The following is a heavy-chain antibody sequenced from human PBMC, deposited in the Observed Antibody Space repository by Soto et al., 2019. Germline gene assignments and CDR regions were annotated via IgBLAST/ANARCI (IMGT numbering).Heavy chain of an antibody. V-gene: IGHV4-61*01. J-gene: IGHJ6*02. Sequence: LSLTCTVSGGSVSSGNYYWSWIRQPPGKGLEWIGYLYDSGSTDYNPSLKSRVTISVDTSKNQFSLKLSSVTAADTAVYYCARNVKGLVWRYYYGMGVWGQGTTVTVSS. CDR1: GGSVSSGNYY. CDR2: LYDSGST. D-gene: IGHD3-16*01. CDR3: ARNVKGLVWRYYYGMGV.